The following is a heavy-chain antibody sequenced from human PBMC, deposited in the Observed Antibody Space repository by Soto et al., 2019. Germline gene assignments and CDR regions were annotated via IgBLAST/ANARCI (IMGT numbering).Heavy chain of an antibody. D-gene: IGHD4-17*01. CDR3: ARDRVGLRGNFDY. CDR2: INTGNGNT. V-gene: IGHV1-3*04. J-gene: IGHJ4*02. Sequence: ASVKVSCKASGYTFTSYIIHWARQAPGQRLEWMGWINTGNGNTEYAQQFQGRVTITRDTGASIVYIEVSSLTSEDTSVYYCARDRVGLRGNFDYWGQGTLVTVSS. CDR1: GYTFTSYI.